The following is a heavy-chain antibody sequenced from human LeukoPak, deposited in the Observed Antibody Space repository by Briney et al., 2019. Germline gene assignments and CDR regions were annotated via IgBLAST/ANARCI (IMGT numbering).Heavy chain of an antibody. D-gene: IGHD3-10*01. CDR2: IKQDGSKK. J-gene: IGHJ4*02. Sequence: GGSLRLSCAASGFIFSNYWMSWVRQFPGKRLEWVANIKQDGSKKNYVDSVRGRFTISRDNAMNSLYLQMDSLRVEDSAVYYCAGRSGSFDYWGQGALVTVSS. CDR1: GFIFSNYW. CDR3: AGRSGSFDY. V-gene: IGHV3-7*01.